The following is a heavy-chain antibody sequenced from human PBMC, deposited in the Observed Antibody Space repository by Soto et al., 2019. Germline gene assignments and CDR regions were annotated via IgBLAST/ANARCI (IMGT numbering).Heavy chain of an antibody. D-gene: IGHD3-10*01. J-gene: IGHJ6*03. CDR1: GYTFTSYY. Sequence: ASVKVSCKASGYTFTSYYMHWVRQAPGQGLEWMGIINPSGGSTSYAQKFQGRVTMTRDTSTSTVYMELSSLRSEDTAVYYCAREGWSYYGSGIYTGDGYYYYYMDVWGKGTTVTVSS. CDR2: INPSGGST. CDR3: AREGWSYYGSGIYTGDGYYYYYMDV. V-gene: IGHV1-46*03.